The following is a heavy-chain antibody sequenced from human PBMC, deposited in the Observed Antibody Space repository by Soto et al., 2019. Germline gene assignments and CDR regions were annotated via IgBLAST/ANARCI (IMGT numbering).Heavy chain of an antibody. J-gene: IGHJ6*03. CDR2: ISYDGSNK. CDR1: GFTFSSYG. D-gene: IGHD3-3*01. V-gene: IGHV3-30*18. CDR3: AKDFLVRLRFLEWDYMDV. Sequence: QVQLVESGGGVVQPGRSLRLSCAASGFTFSSYGMHWVRQAPGKGLEWVAVISYDGSNKYYADSVKGRFTISRDNSKNTLYLQMNSLRAEDTAVYYCAKDFLVRLRFLEWDYMDVWGKGTTVTVSS.